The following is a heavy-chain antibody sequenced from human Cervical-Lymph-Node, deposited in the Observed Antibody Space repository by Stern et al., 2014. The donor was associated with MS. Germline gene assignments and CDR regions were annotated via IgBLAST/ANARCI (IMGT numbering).Heavy chain of an antibody. CDR3: ASPVYYDFWSGYLDY. Sequence: AASGFTFSDYYMSWIRQAPGKGLEWVSYISSSGSTIYYADSVKGRLTISRDNAKNSLYLQMNSLRAEDTAVYYCASPVYYDFWSGYLDYWGQGTLVTVSS. D-gene: IGHD3-3*01. J-gene: IGHJ4*02. CDR1: GFTFSDYY. V-gene: IGHV3-11*01. CDR2: ISSSGSTI.